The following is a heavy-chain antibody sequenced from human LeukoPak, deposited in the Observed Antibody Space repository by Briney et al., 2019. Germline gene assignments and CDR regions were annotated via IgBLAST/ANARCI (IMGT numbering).Heavy chain of an antibody. V-gene: IGHV1-2*02. Sequence: ASVKVSCKASGYTFTDYYLHWVRRAPGQGPEWMGWINPNSGATSYAQKFQGRVTMTRDTSISTAYMELSRLRSDDTAVYYCARDLGVITNYWGQGTLVTVSS. D-gene: IGHD2-21*01. CDR2: INPNSGAT. CDR3: ARDLGVITNY. CDR1: GYTFTDYY. J-gene: IGHJ4*02.